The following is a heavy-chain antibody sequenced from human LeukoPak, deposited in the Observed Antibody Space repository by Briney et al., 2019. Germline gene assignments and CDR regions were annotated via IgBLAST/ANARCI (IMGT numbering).Heavy chain of an antibody. V-gene: IGHV1-18*01. CDR1: GGTFSSYA. J-gene: IGHJ4*02. Sequence: ASVKVSCKASGGTFSSYAISWVRQAPGQGLEWMGWISAYNGNTNYAQKLQGRVTMTTDTSTSTAYMELRSLRSDDTAVYYCARWRAYDSSGYYYGYWGQGTLVTVSS. D-gene: IGHD3-22*01. CDR3: ARWRAYDSSGYYYGY. CDR2: ISAYNGNT.